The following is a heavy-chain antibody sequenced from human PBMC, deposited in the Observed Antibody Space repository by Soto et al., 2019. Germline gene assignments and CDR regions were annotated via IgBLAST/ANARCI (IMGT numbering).Heavy chain of an antibody. CDR1: GGSISSSSYY. Sequence: QLQLQESGPGLVKPSETLSLTCTVSGGSISSSSYYWGWIRQPPGKGLEWIGSIYYSGSTYYNPSLKSRVTISVDTSKNQFSLKLSSVTAADTAVYYCARHGMGVAGENNWFDPWGQGTLVTVSS. V-gene: IGHV4-39*01. J-gene: IGHJ5*02. CDR2: IYYSGST. D-gene: IGHD6-19*01. CDR3: ARHGMGVAGENNWFDP.